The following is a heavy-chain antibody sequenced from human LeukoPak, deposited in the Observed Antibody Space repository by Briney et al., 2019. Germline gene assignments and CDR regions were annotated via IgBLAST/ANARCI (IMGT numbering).Heavy chain of an antibody. V-gene: IGHV3-74*01. CDR3: AREDRDPVAAAGFYYYYYMDV. D-gene: IGHD6-13*01. CDR1: GFTFSSYW. Sequence: GGSLRLSCAAFGFTFSSYWMHWVRQAPGKGLVWVSRINSDGSSTSYADSVKGRFTISRDNAKNTLYLQMNSLRAEDTAVYYCAREDRDPVAAAGFYYYYYMDVWGKGTTVTVSS. CDR2: INSDGSST. J-gene: IGHJ6*03.